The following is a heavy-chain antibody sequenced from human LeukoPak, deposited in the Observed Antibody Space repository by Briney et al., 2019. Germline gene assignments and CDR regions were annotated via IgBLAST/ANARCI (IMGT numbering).Heavy chain of an antibody. CDR1: GFTFSSYA. Sequence: GGSLRLSCAASGFTFSSYAMSWVRQAPGKGLEWVSGISGSGDNTYSANSVKGRFTISRDNSKNTLYLQMNSLRAEDTAVYYCARLRYFDWLLSSFFDYWGQGTLVTVSS. J-gene: IGHJ4*02. D-gene: IGHD3-9*01. V-gene: IGHV3-23*01. CDR3: ARLRYFDWLLSSFFDY. CDR2: ISGSGDNT.